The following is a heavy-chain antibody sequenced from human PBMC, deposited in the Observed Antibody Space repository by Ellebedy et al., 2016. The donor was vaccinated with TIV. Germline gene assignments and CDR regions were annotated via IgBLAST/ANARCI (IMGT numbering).Heavy chain of an antibody. CDR1: GDIVSSNSAT. J-gene: IGHJ4*02. V-gene: IGHV6-1*01. Sequence: MPSETLSLTCAISGDIVSSNSATRNWIRQSPSRGLEWLGRTYYRSKWYNENAVSVKSRITINPDTSKNQFSLQLNSVTPEDTAVYYCARHVAREGYNRWGQGTLVTVSS. CDR3: ARHVAREGYNR. CDR2: TYYRSKWYN. D-gene: IGHD5-24*01.